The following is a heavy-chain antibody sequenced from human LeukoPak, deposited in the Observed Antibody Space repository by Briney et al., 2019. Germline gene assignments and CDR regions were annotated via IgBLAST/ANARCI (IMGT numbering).Heavy chain of an antibody. J-gene: IGHJ4*02. CDR2: IRYDGSNK. D-gene: IGHD1-26*01. CDR3: AKDPPRLNSGSGSYFDY. CDR1: GFTFSSYG. V-gene: IGHV3-30*02. Sequence: PGGSLRLSCAASGFTFSSYGMHWVRQAPGKGLEWVAFIRYDGSNKYYADSVKGRFTISRDNSKNTPYLQMNSLRAEDTAVYYCAKDPPRLNSGSGSYFDYWGQGTLVTVSS.